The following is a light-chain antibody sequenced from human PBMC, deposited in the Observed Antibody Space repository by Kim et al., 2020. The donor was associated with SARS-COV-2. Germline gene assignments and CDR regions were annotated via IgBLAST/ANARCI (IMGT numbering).Light chain of an antibody. CDR1: SLRTYY. V-gene: IGLV3-19*01. CDR2: SKN. J-gene: IGLJ1*01. CDR3: NSRDSSGNHYV. Sequence: AVGQTVRIPCQGDSLRTYYASWYQQRPGQAPILVMYSKNNRPSGIPDRFSGSSSGNTATLTITGAQAEDEADYYCNSRDSSGNHYVFGPGTKVTVL.